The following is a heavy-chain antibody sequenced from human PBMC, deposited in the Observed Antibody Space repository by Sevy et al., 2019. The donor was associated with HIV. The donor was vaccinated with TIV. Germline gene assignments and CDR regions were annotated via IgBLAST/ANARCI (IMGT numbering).Heavy chain of an antibody. CDR1: GFTFSSYA. Sequence: GGPLRLSCAASGFTFSSYAMHWVRQAPGKGLEWVAVISYDGSNKYYADSVKGRFTISRDNSKNTLYLQMNSLRAEDTAVYYCARAGVSGYDYRKHIDYWGQGTLVTVSS. D-gene: IGHD5-12*01. CDR3: ARAGVSGYDYRKHIDY. J-gene: IGHJ4*02. V-gene: IGHV3-30-3*01. CDR2: ISYDGSNK.